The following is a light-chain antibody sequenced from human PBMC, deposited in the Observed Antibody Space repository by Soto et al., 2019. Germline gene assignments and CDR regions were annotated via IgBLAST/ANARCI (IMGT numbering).Light chain of an antibody. CDR3: ASWDDSLSGVV. Sequence: QSVLTQPPSASGSPGQRVTISCSGSSSNVGGNNVYWYQQLPGTAPKLLINNNNQGPSAVADRFSGSKSGTSASLAISGLRSADEADYYCASWDDSLSGVVFGGGTKLTVL. CDR1: SSNVGGNN. CDR2: NNN. V-gene: IGLV1-47*02. J-gene: IGLJ3*02.